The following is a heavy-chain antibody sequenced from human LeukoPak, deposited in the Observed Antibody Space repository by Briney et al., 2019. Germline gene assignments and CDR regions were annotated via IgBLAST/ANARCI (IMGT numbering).Heavy chain of an antibody. D-gene: IGHD1-26*01. Sequence: GGSLRLSCAASGFTFSDTWMHWVRQAPGKGLEWVSNINWNGGSTGYADSVKGRFTISRDNAKNSLYLQMNSLRAEDTALYYCARAGYSGSFKEPYYFDYWGQGTLVTVSS. J-gene: IGHJ4*02. CDR3: ARAGYSGSFKEPYYFDY. V-gene: IGHV3-20*04. CDR2: INWNGGST. CDR1: GFTFSDTW.